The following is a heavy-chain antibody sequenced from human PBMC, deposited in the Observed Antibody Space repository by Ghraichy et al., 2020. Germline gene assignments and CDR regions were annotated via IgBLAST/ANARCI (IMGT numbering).Heavy chain of an antibody. CDR3: AGRRAAPNYWFFDL. V-gene: IGHV4-34*01. CDR2: VNHGGST. D-gene: IGHD6-6*01. Sequence: SETLSLTCAVYAGSLSGYYWSWIRQPPGKGLEWIGEVNHGGSTNYSPSLKSRVIISVDTSKNQFSLKLSSLTAADTAVYYCAGRRAAPNYWFFDLWGRGTLVTVSS. J-gene: IGHJ2*01. CDR1: AGSLSGYY.